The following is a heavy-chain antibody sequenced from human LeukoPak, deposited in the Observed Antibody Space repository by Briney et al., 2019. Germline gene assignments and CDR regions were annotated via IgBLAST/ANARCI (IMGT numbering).Heavy chain of an antibody. CDR2: IYYSGST. D-gene: IGHD3-22*01. CDR3: ARGDYYYDSSGYWFDAFDI. CDR1: GGSISSYY. V-gene: IGHV4-59*08. J-gene: IGHJ3*02. Sequence: SETLSLTCTVSGGSISSYYWSWIRQPPGKGLEWIGYIYYSGSTNYNPSLKSRATISVDTSKNQFSLKLSSVTAADTAVYYCARGDYYYDSSGYWFDAFDIWGQGTMVTVSS.